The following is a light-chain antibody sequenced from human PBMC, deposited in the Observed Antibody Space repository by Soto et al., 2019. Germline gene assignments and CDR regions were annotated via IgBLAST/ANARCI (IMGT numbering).Light chain of an antibody. CDR2: DAF. Sequence: DIQMTQSPSSLSASVGDRVTITCRASQSISSWLAWYQQKPGKAPKLLIFDAFSLESGVPSRFSGSRSGTEFTLSFSSLQPDDYAPYYCQQYNSYSPLTFGGGTKVEIK. CDR1: QSISSW. J-gene: IGKJ4*01. CDR3: QQYNSYSPLT. V-gene: IGKV1-5*01.